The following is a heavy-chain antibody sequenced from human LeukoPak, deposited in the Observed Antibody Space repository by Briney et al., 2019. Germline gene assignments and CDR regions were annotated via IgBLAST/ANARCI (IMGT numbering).Heavy chain of an antibody. J-gene: IGHJ4*02. CDR1: GGSISSSSYY. CDR3: AREGDHYDFWSGFTLTPIDY. V-gene: IGHV4-39*02. Sequence: SETLSLTCTVSGGSISSSSYYWGWIRQPPGKGLEWIGSIYYSGSTYYNPSLKSRVTISVDTSKNQFSLKLSSVTAADTAVYYCAREGDHYDFWSGFTLTPIDYWGQGTLVTVSS. D-gene: IGHD3-3*01. CDR2: IYYSGST.